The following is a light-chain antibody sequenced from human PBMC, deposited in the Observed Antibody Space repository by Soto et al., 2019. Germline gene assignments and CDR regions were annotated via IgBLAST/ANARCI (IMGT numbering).Light chain of an antibody. V-gene: IGLV1-47*01. CDR1: SSNIGRSY. CDR2: RNN. J-gene: IGLJ2*01. CDR3: AAWDDSLSGVV. Sequence: QSVLTLPPSASGTPGQRVTISCSGSSSNIGRSYVFWYKQLPGTAPRLLIYRNNQRPSGVPDRFAGSKSGTGASLAISGLRSDDEAVYYCAAWDDSLSGVVFGGGTKLTVL.